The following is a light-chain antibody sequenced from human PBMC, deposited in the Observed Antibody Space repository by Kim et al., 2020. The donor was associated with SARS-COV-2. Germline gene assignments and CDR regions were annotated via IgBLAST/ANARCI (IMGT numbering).Light chain of an antibody. CDR1: KLGDKY. Sequence: SYELTQPPSMSVSPGQTASITCSGDKLGDKYACWYQQKPGQSPVLVIYEDTKRPSGIPERFSGSNYGNTATLTISGTQAMDEADYYCQAWDTSTVVFGGG. V-gene: IGLV3-1*01. CDR2: EDT. J-gene: IGLJ3*02. CDR3: QAWDTSTVV.